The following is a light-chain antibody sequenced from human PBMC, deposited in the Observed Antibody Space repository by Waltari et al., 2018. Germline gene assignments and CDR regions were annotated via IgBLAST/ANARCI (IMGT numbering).Light chain of an antibody. J-gene: IGKJ2*01. CDR1: QGITTY. Sequence: DIQLTQSPSFLSASVGDRVTITCRASQGITTYLAWYQQKPGKAPKILIYGASTLQSGVPSRFSGSGSGTECTLTISRLQPEDFATYYCQQLHSYPRTFGQGTKLEIK. V-gene: IGKV1-9*01. CDR2: GAS. CDR3: QQLHSYPRT.